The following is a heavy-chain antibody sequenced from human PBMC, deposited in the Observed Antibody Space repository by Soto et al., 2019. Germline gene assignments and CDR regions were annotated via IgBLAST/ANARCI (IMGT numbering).Heavy chain of an antibody. J-gene: IGHJ5*02. V-gene: IGHV4-31*03. Sequence: QVQLQESGPGLVKPSQTLSLTCTVSGGSISSGGYYWSWIRQHPGKGLEWIGYIYYSGSTYYNPSLNRRVTISVDTSKNQFSLKLSSVTAADTAVYYCASSVAVAGDRYWFDPWGQGTLVTVSS. D-gene: IGHD6-19*01. CDR2: IYYSGST. CDR1: GGSISSGGYY. CDR3: ASSVAVAGDRYWFDP.